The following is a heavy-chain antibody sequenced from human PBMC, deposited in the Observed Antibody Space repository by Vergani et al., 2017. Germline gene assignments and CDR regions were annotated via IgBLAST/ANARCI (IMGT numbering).Heavy chain of an antibody. CDR1: GFTFDTST. D-gene: IGHD3-10*01. Sequence: EVQLLESGGGLVQPGGSRRLSCAGAGFTFDTSTMAYVRQAPGKGLEWVATISSVGGDIFYADSVKGRFTISRDNSKNTLFLQMNSLKDEDTAVYYCTTAWGLYYLHGEYFQYWGRGTLVSVSS. J-gene: IGHJ1*01. CDR2: ISSVGGDI. CDR3: TTAWGLYYLHGEYFQY. V-gene: IGHV3-23*01.